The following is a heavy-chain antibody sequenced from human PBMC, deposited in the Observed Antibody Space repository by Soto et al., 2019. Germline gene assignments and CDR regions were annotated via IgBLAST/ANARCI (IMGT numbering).Heavy chain of an antibody. J-gene: IGHJ4*02. D-gene: IGHD5-12*01. V-gene: IGHV1-69*04. CDR3: ARDTMATSAFDY. CDR1: GATFSSYT. CDR2: IIPILGIA. Sequence: SVKVACKASGATFSSYTISWVRQAPGQGLEWMGRIIPILGIANYAQKFQGRVTITADKSTSTAYMELSSLRSEDTAVCYCARDTMATSAFDYWGQGTLVTVSS.